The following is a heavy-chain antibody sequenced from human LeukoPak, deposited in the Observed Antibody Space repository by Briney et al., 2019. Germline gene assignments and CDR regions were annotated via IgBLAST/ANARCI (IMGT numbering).Heavy chain of an antibody. D-gene: IGHD7-27*01. J-gene: IGHJ3*02. CDR2: IYSGGST. Sequence: GGSLRLSCAASGFTVSSNYMSWVRQAPGKGLEWVSVIYSGGSTYYADSVKGRFTISRDNAKNSLYLQMNSLRAEDTALYHCARGAWGAAFDIWGQGTMVTVSS. V-gene: IGHV3-53*01. CDR3: ARGAWGAAFDI. CDR1: GFTVSSNY.